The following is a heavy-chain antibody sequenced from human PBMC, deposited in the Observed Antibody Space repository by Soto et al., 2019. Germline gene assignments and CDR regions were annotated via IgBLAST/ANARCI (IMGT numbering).Heavy chain of an antibody. CDR1: GGSISSGDYY. D-gene: IGHD6-6*01. Sequence: QVQLQESGPGLVKPSQTLSLTCTVSGGSISSGDYYWSWIRQPPGKGLEWIGYIYYSGSTYYNPSLKSRVTISVDTSKNQFSLKLSSVTAADTAVYYCARAPGGYSSSSGGGEFFDYWGQGTLVTVSS. V-gene: IGHV4-30-4*01. J-gene: IGHJ4*02. CDR2: IYYSGST. CDR3: ARAPGGYSSSSGGGEFFDY.